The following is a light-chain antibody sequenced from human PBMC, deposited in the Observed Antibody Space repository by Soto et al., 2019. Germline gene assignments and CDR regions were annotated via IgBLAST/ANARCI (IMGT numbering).Light chain of an antibody. J-gene: IGKJ4*01. CDR1: QSVLYSSNNKNY. CDR2: WAS. V-gene: IGKV4-1*01. Sequence: DIVMTQSPDSLAVSLGERATINCKSSQSVLYSSNNKNYLAWYQQEPGQPPKLLIYWASTRESGVPHRFSGSGSGTDFTLTISSLQAEDVAVYYCQQYYSTPLTFGGGTKVDTK. CDR3: QQYYSTPLT.